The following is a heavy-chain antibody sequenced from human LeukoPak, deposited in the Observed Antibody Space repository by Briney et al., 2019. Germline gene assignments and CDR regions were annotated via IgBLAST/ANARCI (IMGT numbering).Heavy chain of an antibody. CDR3: ARDGVRDGLYFDY. CDR2: INQDGREK. CDR1: GFRFSSHW. V-gene: IGHV3-7*03. D-gene: IGHD5-24*01. J-gene: IGHJ4*02. Sequence: GGSLRLSCAASGFRFSSHWMSWVRPAPGKGLEWVANINQDGREKQYVDSVKGRFTISRDNAKNSLYLQMNSLRAEDTAVYYCARDGVRDGLYFDYWGQGTLVTVSS.